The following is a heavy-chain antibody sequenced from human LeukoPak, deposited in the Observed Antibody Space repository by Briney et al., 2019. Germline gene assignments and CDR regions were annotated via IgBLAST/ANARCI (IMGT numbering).Heavy chain of an antibody. CDR2: IWYDGSNK. CDR3: ARGVVPAAMGVGYYYYGMDV. Sequence: GGSLRLSCAASGFTFSSYGMHWVRQAPGKGLEWVAVIWYDGSNKYYADSVKGRFTISRDNSKNTLYLQMNSLRAEDTAVYYCARGVVPAAMGVGYYYYGMDVWGQGTTVTASS. CDR1: GFTFSSYG. V-gene: IGHV3-33*01. D-gene: IGHD2-2*01. J-gene: IGHJ6*02.